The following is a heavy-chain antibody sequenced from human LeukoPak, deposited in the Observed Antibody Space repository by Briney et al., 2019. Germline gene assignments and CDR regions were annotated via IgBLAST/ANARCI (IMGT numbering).Heavy chain of an antibody. D-gene: IGHD6-19*01. J-gene: IGHJ4*02. CDR1: GYTFTSYD. V-gene: IGHV1-18*01. CDR3: ARDRYRAAYSSGSWGY. CDR2: ISAYNGNT. Sequence: GASVKVSCKASGYTFTSYDINWVRQATGQGLEWMGWISAYNGNTNYAQKLQGRVTMTTDTSTSTAYMELRSLRSDDTAVYYCARDRYRAAYSSGSWGYWGQGTLVTVSS.